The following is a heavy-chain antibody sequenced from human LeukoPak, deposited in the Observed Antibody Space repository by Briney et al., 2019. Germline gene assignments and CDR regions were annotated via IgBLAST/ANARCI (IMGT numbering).Heavy chain of an antibody. V-gene: IGHV4-39*07. CDR2: IYYSGST. CDR3: ARSGSSWYDFDY. J-gene: IGHJ4*02. D-gene: IGHD6-13*01. Sequence: PSETLSLTCTVSGGSISSSSYYWGWIRQPPGKGLEWIGSIYYSGSTYYNPSLKSRVTISVDTSKNQFSLKLSSVTAADTAVYYCARSGSSWYDFDYWGQGTLVTVSS. CDR1: GGSISSSSYY.